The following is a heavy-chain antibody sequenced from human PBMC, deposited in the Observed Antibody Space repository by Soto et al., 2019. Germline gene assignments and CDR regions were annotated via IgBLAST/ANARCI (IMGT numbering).Heavy chain of an antibody. D-gene: IGHD2-2*01. CDR1: GFYFNNYG. J-gene: IGHJ4*02. CDR3: AREDSIIIPAVPDF. V-gene: IGHV3-21*01. Sequence: GGSLRLSCTVSGFYFNNYGINGVRQPPGKGLVWVSSVTKSDYTYYSDSVKGRFTISRDNAKNSVSLQMNSLRAEDTAVYYCAREDSIIIPAVPDFWGQGTLVTVSS. CDR2: VTKSDYT.